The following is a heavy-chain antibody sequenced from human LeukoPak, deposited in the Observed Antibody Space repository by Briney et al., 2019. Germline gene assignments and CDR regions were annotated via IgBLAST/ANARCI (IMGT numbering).Heavy chain of an antibody. V-gene: IGHV3-15*01. CDR3: VRDLRVGSYGDY. J-gene: IGHJ4*02. D-gene: IGHD3-16*01. CDR2: LRPKTDGGTT. CDR1: GFTFSNAW. Sequence: GGSLRLSCAASGFTFSNAWMSWVRQAPGKGLEWVGRLRPKTDGGTTDHPAPVKGRFTISTDDSKNTLYLQMNSLKTEDTAVYYCVRDLRVGSYGDYWGQGTLVTVSS.